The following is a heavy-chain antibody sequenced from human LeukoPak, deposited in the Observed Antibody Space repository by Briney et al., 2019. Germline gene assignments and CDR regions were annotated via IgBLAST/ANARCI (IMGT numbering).Heavy chain of an antibody. D-gene: IGHD6-13*01. CDR2: ISGSGGST. V-gene: IGHV3-23*01. CDR3: AKDQFGVAAASSEGASDI. J-gene: IGHJ3*02. CDR1: GFTFSSYA. Sequence: GGSLRLSCAASGFTFSSYAMSWVRQAPGKGLEWVSAISGSGGSTYYADSVKGRFTISRDNSKNTLYLQMNSLRAEDTAVYYCAKDQFGVAAASSEGASDIWGQGTMVTVSS.